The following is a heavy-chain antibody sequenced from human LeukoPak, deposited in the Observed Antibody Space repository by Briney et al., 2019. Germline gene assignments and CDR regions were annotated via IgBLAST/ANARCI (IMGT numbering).Heavy chain of an antibody. V-gene: IGHV1-24*01. D-gene: IGHD2-15*01. CDR2: FDPEDGET. CDR1: GYTLTKLS. J-gene: IGHJ5*02. CDR3: ATPGYCSGGSCYP. Sequence: ASVKVSCKVSGYTLTKLSMHWVRQAPGKGLEWMGGFDPEDGETIYAQKFQGRLTMTEDASTDTAYMELSSLRSGDTAVYYCATPGYCSGGSCYPWGQGTLVTASS.